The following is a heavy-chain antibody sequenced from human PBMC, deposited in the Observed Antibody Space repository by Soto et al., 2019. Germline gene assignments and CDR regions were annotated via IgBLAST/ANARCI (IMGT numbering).Heavy chain of an antibody. J-gene: IGHJ4*02. Sequence: GGSLGLSCAASGFTFSSYSMNWVRQAPGKGLEWVSYISSSSSTIYYADSVKGRFTISRDNAKNSLYLQMNSLRAEDTAVYYCARDPLLWFGEPNENFDYWGQGTLVTVSS. CDR3: ARDPLLWFGEPNENFDY. CDR2: ISSSSSTI. D-gene: IGHD3-10*01. V-gene: IGHV3-48*01. CDR1: GFTFSSYS.